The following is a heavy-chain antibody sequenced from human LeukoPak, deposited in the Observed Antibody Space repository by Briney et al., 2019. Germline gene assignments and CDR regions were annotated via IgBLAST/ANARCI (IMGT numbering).Heavy chain of an antibody. Sequence: SETLSLTCAVYDGSFSGYYWSWIRQPPGKGLEWIGEINHSGSTNYNPSLKSRVTISVDTSKNQFSLKLSSVTAADTAVYYCARDKVYYGSGSYCWFDPWGQGTLVTVSS. CDR1: DGSFSGYY. V-gene: IGHV4-34*01. CDR3: ARDKVYYGSGSYCWFDP. J-gene: IGHJ5*02. D-gene: IGHD3-10*01. CDR2: INHSGST.